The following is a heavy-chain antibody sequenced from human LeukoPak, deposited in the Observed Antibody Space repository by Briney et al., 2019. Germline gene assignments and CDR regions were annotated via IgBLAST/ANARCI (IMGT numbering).Heavy chain of an antibody. CDR3: ANQVGGIFAFDI. V-gene: IGHV3-23*01. CDR1: GFTLSTYG. J-gene: IGHJ3*02. D-gene: IGHD1-26*01. CDR2: ISGGGNT. Sequence: GGSLRLSCVACGFTLSTYGISWVRQAPGKGVDWVSSISGGGNTYYSVSVRGRFTVSRDNSKITVYLQLNSLRAEDTAVYYCANQVGGIFAFDIWGQGTMVTVSS.